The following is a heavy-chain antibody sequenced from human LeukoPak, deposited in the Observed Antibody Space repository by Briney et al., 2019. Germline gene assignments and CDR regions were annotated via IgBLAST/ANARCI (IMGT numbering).Heavy chain of an antibody. D-gene: IGHD2-15*01. CDR2: ISSSTGFT. CDR1: GFTFSSHA. Sequence: GGSLRLSCAASGFTFSSHAMNWVRQAPGKGLEWASSISSSTGFTSYADSVRGRFTISRDNSKNTLYLQMNSLRAEDTAVYYCARTGQYCSGGTCYSGQFDFWGQGTLVTVSS. CDR3: ARTGQYCSGGTCYSGQFDF. J-gene: IGHJ4*02. V-gene: IGHV3-23*01.